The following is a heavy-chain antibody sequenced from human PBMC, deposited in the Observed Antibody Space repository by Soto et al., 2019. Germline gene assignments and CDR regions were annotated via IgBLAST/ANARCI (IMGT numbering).Heavy chain of an antibody. Sequence: QLQLQESGSGLVKPSQTLSLTCAVSGGSISSGGYSWSWIRQPPGKGLEWIGYIYHSGSTYYNPSRKSRVXXXVXRSKNQFSLKLSSVTAADTAVYYCARGMTTVTTLDYWGQGTLVTVSS. V-gene: IGHV4-30-2*01. D-gene: IGHD4-4*01. CDR1: GGSISSGGYS. CDR2: IYHSGST. CDR3: ARGMTTVTTLDY. J-gene: IGHJ4*02.